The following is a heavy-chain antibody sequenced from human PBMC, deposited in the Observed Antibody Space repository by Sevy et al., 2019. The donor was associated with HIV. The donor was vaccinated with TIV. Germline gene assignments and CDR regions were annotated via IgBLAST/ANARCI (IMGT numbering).Heavy chain of an antibody. V-gene: IGHV3-11*01. CDR2: ISTSGNTI. Sequence: GGSLRLSCVTSRFTFSDYYMSWNRQAPGKGLEWVSYISTSGNTIYYADSVKGRFTISRDNAKNSLFLQMNSLRADDTAVYYCARGVYSFGYFDYWGQGTLVTVSS. D-gene: IGHD5-18*01. J-gene: IGHJ4*02. CDR1: RFTFSDYY. CDR3: ARGVYSFGYFDY.